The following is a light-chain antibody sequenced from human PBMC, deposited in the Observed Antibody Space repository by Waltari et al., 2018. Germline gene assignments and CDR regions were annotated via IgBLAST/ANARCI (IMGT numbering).Light chain of an antibody. CDR2: GAS. Sequence: EVVMTQSPATLSVSPGERVTLSCKDSQSIDNNLAWYQQKPGQAPRLLIYGASTRATGVPARFSGSGSGTEFTLTISSLQSEDCAVFYCQQYNRWPPLTFGGGTKVEIK. V-gene: IGKV3-15*01. J-gene: IGKJ4*01. CDR3: QQYNRWPPLT. CDR1: QSIDNN.